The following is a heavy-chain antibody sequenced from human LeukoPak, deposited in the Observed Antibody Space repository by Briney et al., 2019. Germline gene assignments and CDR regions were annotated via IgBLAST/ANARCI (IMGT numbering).Heavy chain of an antibody. CDR3: ARTFGSGRYPGDWFDP. D-gene: IGHD6-19*01. CDR1: GFPFSNYW. Sequence: GGSLRLSCTASGFPFSNYWMHWVRQGPGKGLEWVSRIHSDGSSTTYADSVKGRFTISRDNAKNTLYLQMSSLRAEDTAVYYCARTFGSGRYPGDWFDPWGQGTLVTVSS. CDR2: IHSDGSST. J-gene: IGHJ5*02. V-gene: IGHV3-74*01.